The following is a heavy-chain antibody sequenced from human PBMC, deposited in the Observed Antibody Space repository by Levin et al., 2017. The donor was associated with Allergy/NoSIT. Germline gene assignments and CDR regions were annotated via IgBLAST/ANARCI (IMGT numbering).Heavy chain of an antibody. CDR2: IYYSGST. J-gene: IGHJ5*02. D-gene: IGHD6-13*01. CDR1: GGSISSYY. Sequence: SQTLSLTCTVSGGSISSYYWSWIRQPPGKGLEWIGYIYYSGSTNYNPSLKSRVTISVDTSKNQFSLKLSSVTAADTAVYYCARASSSWYADPVFWFDPWGQGTLVTVSS. CDR3: ARASSSWYADPVFWFDP. V-gene: IGHV4-59*01.